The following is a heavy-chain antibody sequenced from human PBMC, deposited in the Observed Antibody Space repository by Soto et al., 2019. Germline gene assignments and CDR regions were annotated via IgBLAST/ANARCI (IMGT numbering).Heavy chain of an antibody. V-gene: IGHV3-23*01. D-gene: IGHD1-26*01. Sequence: EVQLLESGGGLVQPGGSLRLSCAASGFTFSSYAMRWVRQAPVKGLEWVSAISGSGGSTYYADSVKGRFTISRYNSKNTLYLQMTSLRAEDTAVYYCARRGSGSYYDYWGQGTLVTVSS. CDR1: GFTFSSYA. J-gene: IGHJ4*02. CDR2: ISGSGGST. CDR3: ARRGSGSYYDY.